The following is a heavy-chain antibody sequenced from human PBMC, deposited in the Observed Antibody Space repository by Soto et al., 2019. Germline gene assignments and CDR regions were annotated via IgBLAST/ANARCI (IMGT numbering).Heavy chain of an antibody. CDR3: ARGGGYDSSGYYAPFDY. D-gene: IGHD3-22*01. J-gene: IGHJ4*02. CDR2: IIPIFGTA. Sequence: ASVKVSCKASGGTFSSYAISWVRQAPGQGLEWMGGIIPIFGTANYAQKFQGRVTITADESTSTAYMELSSLRSEDTAVYYCARGGGYDSSGYYAPFDYWGQGTLVTVSS. V-gene: IGHV1-69*13. CDR1: GGTFSSYA.